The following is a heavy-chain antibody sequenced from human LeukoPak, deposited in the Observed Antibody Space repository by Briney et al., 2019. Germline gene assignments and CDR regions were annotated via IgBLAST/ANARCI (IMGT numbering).Heavy chain of an antibody. CDR1: GGTFSSYA. CDR2: IIPILGIA. D-gene: IGHD4-17*01. Sequence: GASVKVSCKASGGTFSSYAISWVRQAPGQGLEWMGRIIPILGIANYAQKFQGRVTITADKSTSTAYMELSSLRSEDTAVYYCARDFEPTVTMFGWPLYYYYGMDVWGQGTTVTVSS. J-gene: IGHJ6*02. V-gene: IGHV1-69*04. CDR3: ARDFEPTVTMFGWPLYYYYGMDV.